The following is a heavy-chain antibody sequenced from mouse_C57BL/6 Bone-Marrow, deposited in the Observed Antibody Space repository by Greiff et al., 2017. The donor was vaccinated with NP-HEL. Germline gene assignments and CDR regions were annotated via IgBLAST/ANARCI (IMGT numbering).Heavy chain of an antibody. CDR1: GYTFTSYW. D-gene: IGHD4-1*01. Sequence: QVQLQQPGAELVKPGASVKLSCKASGYTFTSYWMHWVKQRPGQGLEWIGMIHPNSGSTNYNEKFKSKATLTVDKSSSTAYMQLSSLTSEDSAVYYCARERGTGRRLAYWGQGTLVTVSA. J-gene: IGHJ3*01. CDR3: ARERGTGRRLAY. V-gene: IGHV1-64*01. CDR2: IHPNSGST.